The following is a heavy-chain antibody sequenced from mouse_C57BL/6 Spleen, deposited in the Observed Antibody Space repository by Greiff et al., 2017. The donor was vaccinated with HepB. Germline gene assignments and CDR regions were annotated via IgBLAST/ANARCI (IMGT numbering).Heavy chain of an antibody. D-gene: IGHD3-2*02. Sequence: VQLQQPGAELVRPGSSVKLSCKASGYTFTSYWMDWVKQRPGQGLEWIGNIYPSDSETHYNQKFKDEATLTVDKSSSTAYMQLSSLTSEDSAVYYCAILDSSGSSFDYWGQGTTLTVSS. CDR1: GYTFTSYW. CDR3: AILDSSGSSFDY. J-gene: IGHJ2*01. V-gene: IGHV1-61*01. CDR2: IYPSDSET.